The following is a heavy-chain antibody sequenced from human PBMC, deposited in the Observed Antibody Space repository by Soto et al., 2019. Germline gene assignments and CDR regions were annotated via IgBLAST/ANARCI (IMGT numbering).Heavy chain of an antibody. D-gene: IGHD2-2*01. CDR3: AKASCSSTSCSDFDC. J-gene: IGHJ4*02. V-gene: IGHV3-23*01. Sequence: GGSLRLSCAASGFTFSSYGMTWVRQAPGKGLEWVSTISGGGSTYYADSVKGRFTISRDNSKSTLYLQMNSLRAEDTAVYYCAKASCSSTSCSDFDCWGQGTLVTVSS. CDR2: ISGGGST. CDR1: GFTFSSYG.